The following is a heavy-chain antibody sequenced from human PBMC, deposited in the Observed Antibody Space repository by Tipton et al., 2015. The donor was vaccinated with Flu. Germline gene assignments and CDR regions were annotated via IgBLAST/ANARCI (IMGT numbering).Heavy chain of an antibody. CDR2: IYYSGST. J-gene: IGHJ3*02. Sequence: TLSLTCTVSGGSISSYYWSWIRQPPGKGLEWIGYIYYSGSTNYNPSLKRRVTISVDTSKNQFSLKLSSVTAADTAVYYCARDSRIAAALDDMANVGFDIWGQGTMVTVSS. V-gene: IGHV4-59*12. D-gene: IGHD6-13*01. CDR3: ARDSRIAAALDDMANVGFDI. CDR1: GGSISSYY.